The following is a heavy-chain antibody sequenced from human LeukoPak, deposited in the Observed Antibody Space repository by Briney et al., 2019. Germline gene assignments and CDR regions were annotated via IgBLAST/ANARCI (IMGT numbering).Heavy chain of an antibody. CDR3: ARDNYYDSRGLVY. D-gene: IGHD3-22*01. J-gene: IGHJ4*02. CDR1: GGSISSGGYS. V-gene: IGHV4-30-2*01. Sequence: PSETLSLTCAVSGGSISSGGYSWSWIRQPPGKGLEWIGYIYHSGSTYYNPSLKSRVTISVDRSKNRFSLKLSSVTAADTAVYYCARDNYYDSRGLVYWGQGTLVTVSS. CDR2: IYHSGST.